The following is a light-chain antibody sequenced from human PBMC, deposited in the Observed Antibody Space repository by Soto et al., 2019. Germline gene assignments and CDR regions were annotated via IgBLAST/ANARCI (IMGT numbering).Light chain of an antibody. CDR3: QKYNRAPLT. V-gene: IGKV1-27*01. CDR1: QGIGTY. J-gene: IGKJ4*01. CDR2: AAS. Sequence: QMTQSPSSLSASIGDRVTITCRASQGIGTYLAWYQQRPGKVPQLLISAASTLQSGVPSRFSGSGSGTDFTLNINSLQPEDAATYYCQKYNRAPLTFAGGTKVEI.